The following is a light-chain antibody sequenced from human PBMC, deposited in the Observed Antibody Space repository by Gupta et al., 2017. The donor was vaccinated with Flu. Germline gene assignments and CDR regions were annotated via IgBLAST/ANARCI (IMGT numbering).Light chain of an antibody. V-gene: IGLV2-14*01. CDR3: SSYTGSITL. Sequence: QSITTSCTGTSSNIGRDNYVSWYQQHPGKAPKLMIYEVNNRPSGVSNRFSGSKSGNTASLTISGLQAEDEADYYCSSYTGSITLFGGGTKLTVL. J-gene: IGLJ2*01. CDR2: EVN. CDR1: SSNIGRDNY.